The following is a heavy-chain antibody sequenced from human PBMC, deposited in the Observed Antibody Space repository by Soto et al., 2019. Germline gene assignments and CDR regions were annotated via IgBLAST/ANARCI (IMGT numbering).Heavy chain of an antibody. CDR1: XXTFSSYA. V-gene: IGHV1-69*01. CDR3: ARQSGYCSGGSCLYYYYYGMDV. J-gene: IGHJ6*02. Sequence: KPGSSVKXSCKXXXXTFSSYAIXXVXXXPGQGLXXXXXXIXXFGTANYAQKFQGRVTITADESTSTAYMELSSLRSEDTAVYYCARQSGYCSGGSCLYYYYYGMDVWGQGTTVTVSS. D-gene: IGHD2-15*01. CDR2: XIXXFGTA.